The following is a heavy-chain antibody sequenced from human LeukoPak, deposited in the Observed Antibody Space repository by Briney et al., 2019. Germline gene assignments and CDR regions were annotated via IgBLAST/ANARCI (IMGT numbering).Heavy chain of an antibody. CDR2: FDPGSGEI. CDR1: GYSLTELS. CDR3: ATGTHYDLLPF. J-gene: IGHJ4*02. Sequence: ASVKVSCKVSGYSLTELSTHWVRQAPGKGLEWMGGFDPGSGEIIYEQKFQDRVTMTEDTSPDTAYMELSSLRSEDTALYYCATGTHYDLLPFWGQGTLVTVSS. V-gene: IGHV1-24*01. D-gene: IGHD3-9*01.